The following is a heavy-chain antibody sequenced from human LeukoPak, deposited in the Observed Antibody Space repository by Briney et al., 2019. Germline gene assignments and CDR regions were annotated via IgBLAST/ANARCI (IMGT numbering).Heavy chain of an antibody. J-gene: IGHJ4*02. D-gene: IGHD2-15*01. Sequence: GASVKVSCKASGYTFTSYGISWVRQAPGQGLEWMGWISAYNGNTNYAQKLQGRVTMTTDTSTSTAYMELRSLRSDDTAVYYCARDVKGYCSGGSCYSGDYWGQGTLVTVSS. CDR3: ARDVKGYCSGGSCYSGDY. V-gene: IGHV1-18*01. CDR1: GYTFTSYG. CDR2: ISAYNGNT.